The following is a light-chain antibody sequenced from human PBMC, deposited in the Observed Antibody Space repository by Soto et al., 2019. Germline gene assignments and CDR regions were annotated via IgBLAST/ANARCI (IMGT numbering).Light chain of an antibody. J-gene: IGKJ5*01. CDR1: QSVSSNY. Sequence: EIVLTQSPGTLSLSPVERATLSFMASQSVSSNYLAWYQHRPGQAPRLLIYGASSRATGIPDGFSGSGSGTDFTLTISSLEPEDFAVYYCQQRRSWQVTFGQGTRLEIK. CDR3: QQRRSWQVT. CDR2: GAS. V-gene: IGKV3D-20*02.